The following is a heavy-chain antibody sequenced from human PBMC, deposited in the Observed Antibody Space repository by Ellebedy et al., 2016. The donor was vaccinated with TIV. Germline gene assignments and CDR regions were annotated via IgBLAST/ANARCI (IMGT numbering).Heavy chain of an antibody. CDR2: INAGNGNT. CDR3: ARVVEYWWRPRGAPGLDY. CDR1: GYTFTSYA. D-gene: IGHD2-15*01. Sequence: ASVKVSCKASGYTFTSYAMHWVRQAPGQRLEWMGWINAGNGNTKYSQQFQGRVTITRDTSASTAYMELSSLRSEDTAVYYCARVVEYWWRPRGAPGLDYWGQGTLVTVSS. J-gene: IGHJ4*02. V-gene: IGHV1-3*01.